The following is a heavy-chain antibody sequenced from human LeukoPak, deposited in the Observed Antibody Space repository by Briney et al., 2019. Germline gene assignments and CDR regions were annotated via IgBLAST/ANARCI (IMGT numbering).Heavy chain of an antibody. D-gene: IGHD3-3*01. J-gene: IGHJ5*02. Sequence: ASVKVSCKASGYTFTSYGISWVRQAPGQGLEWMGWINPNSGGTNYAQKFQGRVTMTRDTSISTAYMELSRLRSDDTAVYYCARTRVLRRNWFDPWGQGTLVTVSS. V-gene: IGHV1-2*02. CDR2: INPNSGGT. CDR1: GYTFTSYG. CDR3: ARTRVLRRNWFDP.